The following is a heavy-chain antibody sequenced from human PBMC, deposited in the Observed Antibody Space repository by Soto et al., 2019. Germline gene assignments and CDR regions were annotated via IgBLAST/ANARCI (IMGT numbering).Heavy chain of an antibody. D-gene: IGHD3-10*01. V-gene: IGHV1-69*01. Sequence: QVQLVQSGPEVKKPGSSVKVSCKASGGTFSDSVTSWVRQAPGQGLKWMGGIVPIFGKANLAEKFQDRVTITADESTSTAYMELSSLRFDDSAVYYCARGRDGSNYYFDCWGQGTLVTVSS. J-gene: IGHJ4*02. CDR3: ARGRDGSNYYFDC. CDR1: GGTFSDSV. CDR2: IVPIFGKA.